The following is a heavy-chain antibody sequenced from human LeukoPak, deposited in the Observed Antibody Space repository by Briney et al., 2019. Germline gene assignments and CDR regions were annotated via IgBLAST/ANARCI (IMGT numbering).Heavy chain of an antibody. CDR1: GFTFSGYG. CDR2: ISFDGNNE. J-gene: IGHJ4*02. CDR3: AKSTTMIRGPHYFDY. D-gene: IGHD3-10*01. Sequence: GRSLRLSCAASGFTFSGYGMHWVRQAPGKGLEWVAVISFDGNNEYYADSMKGRFIISRDNSKNTLYLQMNSLRAEDTAVYYCAKSTTMIRGPHYFDYWGQGTLVTVSS. V-gene: IGHV3-30*18.